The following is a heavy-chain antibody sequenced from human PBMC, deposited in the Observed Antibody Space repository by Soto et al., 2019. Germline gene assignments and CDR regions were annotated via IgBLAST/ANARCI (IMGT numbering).Heavy chain of an antibody. CDR2: IYYIGST. J-gene: IGHJ5*02. V-gene: IGHV4-31*03. CDR1: GGSIRSGGYY. Sequence: LSLTCTVSGGSIRSGGYYWNWIRQHPGKGLEWIGYIYYIGSTYHNPSLKSRVTISLDTSKNQFSLKLSSVTAADTAVYYCARRVFPWGQGTLVTVSS. CDR3: ARRVFP.